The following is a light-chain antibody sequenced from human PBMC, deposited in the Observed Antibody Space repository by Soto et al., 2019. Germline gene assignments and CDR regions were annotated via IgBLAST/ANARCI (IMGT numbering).Light chain of an antibody. Sequence: EIVMTQSPVTLSVSPGERATLSCRASQSVSSYLAWYQQKPGQAPRLLISDTSTRATGVPTRFSGSGSGAEFTLTISSLQSEDFAVYYCQHYNNWPLTFAGGTKVDIK. CDR3: QHYNNWPLT. CDR2: DTS. J-gene: IGKJ4*01. V-gene: IGKV3-15*01. CDR1: QSVSSY.